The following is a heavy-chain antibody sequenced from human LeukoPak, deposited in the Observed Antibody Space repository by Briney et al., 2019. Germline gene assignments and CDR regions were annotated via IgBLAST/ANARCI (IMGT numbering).Heavy chain of an antibody. V-gene: IGHV4-59*01. CDR2: IYYSGTT. CDR3: ARGVYIAAAQYGY. CDR1: GGSISSYY. J-gene: IGHJ4*02. D-gene: IGHD6-13*01. Sequence: SETLSLTCTVSGGSISSYYWSWIRQPPGKGLEWIGYIYYSGTTNYNPSLKSRVTISVDTSKNQFSLRLSSVTAADTAVYYCARGVYIAAAQYGYWGQGTLVSVSS.